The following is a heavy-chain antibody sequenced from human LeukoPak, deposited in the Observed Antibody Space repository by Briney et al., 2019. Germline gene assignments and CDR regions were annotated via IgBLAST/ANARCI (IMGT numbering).Heavy chain of an antibody. CDR2: ISAYNGNT. Sequence: GASVKVSCKASGYTFTSYGISWVRQAPGQGLEWMGWISAYNGNTNYAQKLQGRVTMTTDTSTSTAYTELRSLRSDDTAVYYCARAPPYYDYIWGSYHGRWGQGTLVTVSS. V-gene: IGHV1-18*01. CDR1: GYTFTSYG. D-gene: IGHD3-16*02. J-gene: IGHJ4*02. CDR3: ARAPPYYDYIWGSYHGR.